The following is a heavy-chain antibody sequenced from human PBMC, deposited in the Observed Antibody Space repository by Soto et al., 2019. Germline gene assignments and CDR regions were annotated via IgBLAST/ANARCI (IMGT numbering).Heavy chain of an antibody. V-gene: IGHV4-4*02. D-gene: IGHD2-2*01. Sequence: PSETLSLTCAVSSGSISSSNWWSWVRQPPGKGLEWIGEIYHSGSTNYNPSLKSRVTISVDKSKNQFSLKLSSVTAADTAVYYCARLGIVVVPAARGAFDYWGQGTLVTVS. CDR3: ARLGIVVVPAARGAFDY. J-gene: IGHJ4*01. CDR2: IYHSGST. CDR1: SGSISSSNW.